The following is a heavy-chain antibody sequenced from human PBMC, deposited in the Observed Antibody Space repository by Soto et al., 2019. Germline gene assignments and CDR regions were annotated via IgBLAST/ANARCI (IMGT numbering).Heavy chain of an antibody. V-gene: IGHV1-69*12. J-gene: IGHJ5*02. CDR3: ARGGVLKPFDP. Sequence: QVQLVQSGAEVKKPGSSVKVSCKASGGTFSTYSINWVRQAPGQGLEWMGVIMPSFGTTNYAQNFRGRVTFTADGSTSTAYMELSNLRSDATALYFCARGGVLKPFDPWGQGTLVTVSS. CDR1: GGTFSTYS. D-gene: IGHD3-16*01. CDR2: IMPSFGTT.